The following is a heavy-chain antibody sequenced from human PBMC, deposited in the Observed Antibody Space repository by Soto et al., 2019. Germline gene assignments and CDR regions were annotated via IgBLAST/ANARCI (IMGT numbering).Heavy chain of an antibody. CDR2: IRSKAYGGTT. Sequence: PGGSLRLSCTASGFTFGGYAMSWVRQAPGKGLEWVGFIRSKAYGGTTEYAASVKGRFTISRDDSKSIAYLQMNSLKTEDTAVYYCTRGADFWSGYFDHWGQGTLVTVSS. V-gene: IGHV3-49*04. J-gene: IGHJ4*02. CDR3: TRGADFWSGYFDH. D-gene: IGHD3-3*01. CDR1: GFTFGGYA.